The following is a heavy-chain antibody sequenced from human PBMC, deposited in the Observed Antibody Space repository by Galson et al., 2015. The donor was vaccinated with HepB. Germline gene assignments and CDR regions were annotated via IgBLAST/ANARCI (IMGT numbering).Heavy chain of an antibody. Sequence: SLRLSCAASGFTFDDYAMHWVRQAPGKGLEWVSLISWDGGSTYYADSVKGRFTISRDNSKNSLYLQMNSLRAEDTALYYCAKGPVVTASSYYFDYCGQGTLVTVSS. D-gene: IGHD2-21*02. CDR2: ISWDGGST. CDR1: GFTFDDYA. CDR3: AKGPVVTASSYYFDY. V-gene: IGHV3-43D*04. J-gene: IGHJ4*02.